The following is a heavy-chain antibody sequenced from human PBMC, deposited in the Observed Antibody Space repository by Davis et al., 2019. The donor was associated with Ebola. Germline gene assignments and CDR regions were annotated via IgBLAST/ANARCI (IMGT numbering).Heavy chain of an antibody. V-gene: IGHV3-21*01. CDR2: ITSNGYI. Sequence: GESLKISCAASAFTFSTYTMNWVRQAPGKGLEWVSSITSNGYIYYADSVKGRFTISRDNAKNSLYLQMNSLRAEDTAVYYCARREGDWGAFDIWGQGTMVTVSS. CDR1: AFTFSTYT. D-gene: IGHD3-16*01. CDR3: ARREGDWGAFDI. J-gene: IGHJ3*02.